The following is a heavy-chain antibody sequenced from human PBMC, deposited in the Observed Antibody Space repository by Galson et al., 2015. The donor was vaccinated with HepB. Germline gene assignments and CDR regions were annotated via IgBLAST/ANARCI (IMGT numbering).Heavy chain of an antibody. D-gene: IGHD2-15*01. CDR1: GFPFSSYW. V-gene: IGHV3-74*01. CDR3: TNPASSHQC. J-gene: IGHJ4*02. CDR2: INTDGSST. Sequence: SLRLSCAASGFPFSSYWMHWVRQAPGEGLVWVSHINTDGSSTTYADSVKGRFTISRDNAKNILYLQMNSLTTEDTAVYYCTNPASSHQCWGRGTLVTVSS.